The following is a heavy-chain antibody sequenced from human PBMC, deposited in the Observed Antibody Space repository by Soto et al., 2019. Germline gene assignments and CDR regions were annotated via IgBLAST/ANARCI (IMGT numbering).Heavy chain of an antibody. V-gene: IGHV1-18*01. D-gene: IGHD6-19*01. CDR2: ISAYNGNT. J-gene: IGHJ4*02. CDR3: ARDRGIAVAGTPFDY. Sequence: GASVTVSCKASGYTFTSYGISWVRQAPGQGLEWMGWISAYNGNTNYAQKLQGRVTMTTDTSTSTAYMELRSLRSDDTAVYYCARDRGIAVAGTPFDYWGQGTLVTVS. CDR1: GYTFTSYG.